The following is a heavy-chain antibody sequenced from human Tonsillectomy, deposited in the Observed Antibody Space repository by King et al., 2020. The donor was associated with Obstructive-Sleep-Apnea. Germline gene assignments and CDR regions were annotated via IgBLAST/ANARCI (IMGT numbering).Heavy chain of an antibody. CDR3: ATDPFITMVRGVIH. CDR2: ISSSSSYI. V-gene: IGHV3-21*01. Sequence: VQLVESGGGLVKPGGSLRLSCAASGFTFSSYSMNWVRQAPGKGLEWVSSISSSSSYIYYADSVKGRFTISRDNAKNSLYLQMNSLRAEDTAVYYCATDPFITMVRGVIHWGQGTLVTVSS. D-gene: IGHD3-10*01. CDR1: GFTFSSYS. J-gene: IGHJ4*02.